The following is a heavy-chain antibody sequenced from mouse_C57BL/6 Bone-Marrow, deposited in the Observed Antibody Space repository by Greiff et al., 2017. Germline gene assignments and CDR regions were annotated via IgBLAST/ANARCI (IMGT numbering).Heavy chain of an antibody. Sequence: EVQVVESGGGLVQPGGSLKLSCAASGFTFSDYYMYWVRQTPEKRLEWVAYISNGGGSTYYPDTVKGRFTISRDNAKNTLYLQMSRLKSEDTAMYYCARAYDYDRTWFAYWGQGTLVTVSA. CDR2: ISNGGGST. V-gene: IGHV5-12*01. D-gene: IGHD2-4*01. J-gene: IGHJ3*01. CDR3: ARAYDYDRTWFAY. CDR1: GFTFSDYY.